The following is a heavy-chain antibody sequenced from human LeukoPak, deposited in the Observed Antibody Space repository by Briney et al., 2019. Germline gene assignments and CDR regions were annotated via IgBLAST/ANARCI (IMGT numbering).Heavy chain of an antibody. CDR1: GGSISSYY. D-gene: IGHD6-19*01. CDR2: IYTSGST. CDR3: ARDVGFSGWYVSDI. V-gene: IGHV4-4*07. J-gene: IGHJ3*02. Sequence: SETLSLTCTVSGGSISSYYWSWIRQPAGKGLEWSGRIYTSGSTNYNPSLKSRVTMSVDTSKNQFSLKLSSVTAADTAVYYCARDVGFSGWYVSDIWGQGTMVTVSS.